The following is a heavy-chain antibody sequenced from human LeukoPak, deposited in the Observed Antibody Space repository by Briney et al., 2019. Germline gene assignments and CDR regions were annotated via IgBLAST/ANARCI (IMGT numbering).Heavy chain of an antibody. V-gene: IGHV1-8*03. Sequence: GASVKVSCKASGYTFTSYDINWVRQATGQGLEWMGWMNPNSGNTGYAQKFQGRVTITADESTSTAYMELSSLRSEDTAVYYCARVGSGSYYAPHHPPFDYWGQGTLVTVSS. D-gene: IGHD1-26*01. J-gene: IGHJ4*02. CDR2: MNPNSGNT. CDR1: GYTFTSYD. CDR3: ARVGSGSYYAPHHPPFDY.